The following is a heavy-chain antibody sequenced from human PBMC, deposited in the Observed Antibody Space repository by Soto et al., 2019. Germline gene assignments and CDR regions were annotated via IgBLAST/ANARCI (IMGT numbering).Heavy chain of an antibody. V-gene: IGHV3-15*07. J-gene: IGHJ6*02. CDR3: TTGGIVGSRWWFYVFDV. Sequence: EVQLVESGGGLVQPGGSLRLSCVASGFTFSKAWMNWVRQAPGKGLEWVGRIKSQTDGGTTDDAPPVKGRVAISRGDSKNTLYVQMNRLKTEDTAVDYCTTGGIVGSRWWFYVFDVWGQGTTVTVSS. D-gene: IGHD2-8*02. CDR2: IKSQTDGGTT. CDR1: GFTFSKAW.